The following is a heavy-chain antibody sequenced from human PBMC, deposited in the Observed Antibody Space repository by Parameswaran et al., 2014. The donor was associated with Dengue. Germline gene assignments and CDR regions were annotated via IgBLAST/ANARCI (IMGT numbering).Heavy chain of an antibody. Sequence: RWIRQPPGKGLEWVSGISGSGGSTYYADSVKGRFTISRDNSKNTLYLQMNSLRAEDAAVYYCAKAPSWYNWNSFDYWGQGTLVTVSS. V-gene: IGHV3-23*01. J-gene: IGHJ4*02. D-gene: IGHD1-1*01. CDR2: ISGSGGST. CDR3: AKAPSWYNWNSFDY.